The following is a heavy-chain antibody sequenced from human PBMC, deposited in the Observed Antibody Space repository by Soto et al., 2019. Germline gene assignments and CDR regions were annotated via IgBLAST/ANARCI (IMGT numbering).Heavy chain of an antibody. CDR1: GFTFSSYA. J-gene: IGHJ4*02. V-gene: IGHV3-30-3*01. D-gene: IGHD3-10*01. CDR2: ISYDGSTK. Sequence: QVQLVESGGGVVQPGRSLRLSCAAAGFTFSSYAMQWVRQAPGKGLERVAVISYDGSTKYYADSVKGRCTISRDNSKNSLYRRMNSLRSEDTAVYYCARPDYGSGSYPDYWGQGTLGTVSS. CDR3: ARPDYGSGSYPDY.